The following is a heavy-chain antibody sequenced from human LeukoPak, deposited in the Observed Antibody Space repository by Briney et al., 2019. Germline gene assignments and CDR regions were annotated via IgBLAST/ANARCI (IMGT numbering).Heavy chain of an antibody. D-gene: IGHD1-1*01. Sequence: SETLSLTCAVSGGSIRNSSFYWGWIRQPPGKGLEWIASIYSTGTTYYNPSIKSRITIFVDTSKNQVSLKLRSVTAADTAVYYCARHSKLMFDYWGQGTLVTVSS. J-gene: IGHJ4*02. V-gene: IGHV4-39*01. CDR1: GGSIRNSSFY. CDR2: IYSTGTT. CDR3: ARHSKLMFDY.